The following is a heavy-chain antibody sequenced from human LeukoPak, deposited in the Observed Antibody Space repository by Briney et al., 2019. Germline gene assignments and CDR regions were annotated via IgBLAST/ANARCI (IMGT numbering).Heavy chain of an antibody. Sequence: ASVKVSCKASGGTFSSYAISWVRQAPGQGLEWMGGIIPIFGTANYAQRFQGRVTITADESTSTAYMELSSLRSEDTAVYYCARDRARAYSSSWSDDAFDIWGQGTMVTVSS. D-gene: IGHD6-13*01. J-gene: IGHJ3*02. V-gene: IGHV1-69*13. CDR2: IIPIFGTA. CDR1: GGTFSSYA. CDR3: ARDRARAYSSSWSDDAFDI.